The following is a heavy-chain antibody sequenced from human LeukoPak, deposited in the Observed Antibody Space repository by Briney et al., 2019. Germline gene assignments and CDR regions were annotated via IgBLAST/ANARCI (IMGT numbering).Heavy chain of an antibody. D-gene: IGHD6-13*01. V-gene: IGHV1-18*01. CDR3: ARVGAATGIPFSWFDP. J-gene: IGHJ5*02. CDR2: ISAYNGNT. Sequence: ASVKVSCKASGYTFTSYGISWVRQAPGQGLEWMGWISAYNGNTNYAQKLQGRVTMTTDTSTSTAYMELRSLRSDDTAVYYCARVGAATGIPFSWFDPWGQGTLVTVSS. CDR1: GYTFTSYG.